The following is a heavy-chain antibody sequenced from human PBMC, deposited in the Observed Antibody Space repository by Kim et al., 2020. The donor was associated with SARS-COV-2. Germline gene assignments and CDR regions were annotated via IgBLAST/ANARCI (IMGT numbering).Heavy chain of an antibody. CDR1: GGSISSYY. CDR2: IYTSGST. J-gene: IGHJ6*02. CDR3: ARAFSYYYASSGYYYYYYGMAV. V-gene: IGHV4-4*07. Sequence: SETLSLTCTVSGGSISSYYWSWIRQPAGKGLEWIGRIYTSGSTNYNPSLKSRVTMSVDTSKNQFSLKLSSVTAADTAVYYCARAFSYYYASSGYYYYYYGMAVWGQGTTVTVSS. D-gene: IGHD3-22*01.